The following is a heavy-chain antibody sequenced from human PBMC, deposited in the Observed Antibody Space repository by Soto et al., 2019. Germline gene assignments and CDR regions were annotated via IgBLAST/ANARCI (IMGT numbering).Heavy chain of an antibody. CDR2: IYYSGST. CDR1: GGSISSGGYY. V-gene: IGHV4-31*03. D-gene: IGHD4-17*01. J-gene: IGHJ4*02. CDR3: ARDSTPHDYGDYFPVLWD. Sequence: SETLSLTCTVSGGSISSGGYYWSWIRQHPGKGLEWIGYIYYSGSTYYNPSLKSRVTISVDTSKNQFSLKLSSVTAADTAVYYCARDSTPHDYGDYFPVLWDWGQGTLVTVSS.